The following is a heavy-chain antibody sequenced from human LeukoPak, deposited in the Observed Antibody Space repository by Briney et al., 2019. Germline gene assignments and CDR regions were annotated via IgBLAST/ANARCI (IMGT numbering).Heavy chain of an antibody. D-gene: IGHD2-2*01. CDR3: AREYCSGTSCYGCFDY. CDR2: IKQDGSQI. CDR1: GFTFSSYW. J-gene: IGHJ4*02. V-gene: IGHV3-7*01. Sequence: GGSLRLSCATSGFTFSSYWMSWVRRAPGKGLEWVANIKQDGSQIFYVDSVKGRFTISRDTAKNSLSLQMNSLRAEDTAVYYCAREYCSGTSCYGCFDYWGQGTLVTVSS.